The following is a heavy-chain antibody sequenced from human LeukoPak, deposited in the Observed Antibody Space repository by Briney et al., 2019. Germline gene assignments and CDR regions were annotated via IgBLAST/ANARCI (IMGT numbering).Heavy chain of an antibody. J-gene: IGHJ3*02. V-gene: IGHV1-69*05. D-gene: IGHD3-22*01. CDR3: ARASYDSSGRSDGAFDI. Sequence: SVKVSCKASGGTFSNYAISWVRQAPGQRLEWMGRIIPIFGTANYAQKFQGRVTITTDESTSPAYMELSSLRSEDTAVYYCARASYDSSGRSDGAFDIWGQGTMVTVSS. CDR2: IIPIFGTA. CDR1: GGTFSNYA.